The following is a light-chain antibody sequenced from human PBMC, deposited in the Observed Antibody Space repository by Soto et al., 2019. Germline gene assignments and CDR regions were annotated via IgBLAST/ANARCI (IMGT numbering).Light chain of an antibody. Sequence: EIVMTQSPATLSMSPGERATLSCRASQSVSNNLAWYQQKPGQAPRLLIYGASTRANGVPGRINGSGSGTDFPLTLSIWQSGDCADEHFQQYNSWLYTFGQGTKLEMK. V-gene: IGKV3-15*01. CDR2: GAS. J-gene: IGKJ2*01. CDR3: QQYNSWLYT. CDR1: QSVSNN.